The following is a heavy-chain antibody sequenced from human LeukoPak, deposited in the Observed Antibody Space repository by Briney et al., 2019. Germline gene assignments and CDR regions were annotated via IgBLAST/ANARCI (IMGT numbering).Heavy chain of an antibody. V-gene: IGHV4-59*08. D-gene: IGHD2-15*01. Sequence: SETLSLTCTVSGGSISSYYWSWIRQPPGKGLEWIGCFYYSGSTNYNPSLKSRVTISVDTSKNQFSLKLSSVTAADTAVYYCAIYSPYYYYGMDVWGQGTTVTVSS. CDR1: GGSISSYY. J-gene: IGHJ6*02. CDR2: FYYSGST. CDR3: AIYSPYYYYGMDV.